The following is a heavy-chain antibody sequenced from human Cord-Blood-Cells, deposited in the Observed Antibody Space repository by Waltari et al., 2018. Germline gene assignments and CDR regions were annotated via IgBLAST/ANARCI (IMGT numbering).Heavy chain of an antibody. V-gene: IGHV3-21*01. CDR1: GFTFSSYS. CDR2: ISSSSSYI. D-gene: IGHD6-19*01. Sequence: EVQLVESGGGLAKPGGSLRLSCAASGFTFSSYSRNWARQAPGKGLEWVSSISSSSSYIYYADSVKGRFTISRDNAKNSLYLQMNSLRAEDTAVYYCARGYSSGWYYFDYWGQGTLVTVSS. J-gene: IGHJ4*02. CDR3: ARGYSSGWYYFDY.